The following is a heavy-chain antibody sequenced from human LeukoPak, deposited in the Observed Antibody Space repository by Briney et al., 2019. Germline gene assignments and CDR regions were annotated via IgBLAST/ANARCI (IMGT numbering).Heavy chain of an antibody. V-gene: IGHV5-51*01. J-gene: IGHJ4*02. D-gene: IGHD6-19*01. CDR2: IYPGDSDT. CDR3: ARSFYSSGRYRDPAGQRTAFDY. CDR1: GYSFTSYW. Sequence: GESLKISCKGSGYSFTSYWIGWVRQMPGKGLEWMGIIYPGDSDTRYSPSFQGQVAISADKSISTAYLQWSSLKASDTAMYYCARSFYSSGRYRDPAGQRTAFDYWGQGTLVTVSS.